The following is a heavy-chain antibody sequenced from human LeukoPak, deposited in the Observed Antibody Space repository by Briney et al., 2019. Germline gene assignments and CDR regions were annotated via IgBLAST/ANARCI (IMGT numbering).Heavy chain of an antibody. J-gene: IGHJ4*02. D-gene: IGHD3-10*01. CDR1: GFTLSNYG. CDR2: ISGSGSNT. CDR3: AKEFGYDAAYFDY. Sequence: GGSLRLSCSASGFTLSNYGMSWVRQAPGKGLEWVSAISGSGSNTYYADSVKGRFTISRDNSKNTLYLQMNSLRADDTAVYYCAKEFGYDAAYFDYWGQGTLVTVSS. V-gene: IGHV3-23*01.